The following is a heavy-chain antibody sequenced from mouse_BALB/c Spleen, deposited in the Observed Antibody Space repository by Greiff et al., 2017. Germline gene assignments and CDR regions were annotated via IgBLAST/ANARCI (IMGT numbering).Heavy chain of an antibody. CDR2: INPSSGYT. D-gene: IGHD1-1*01. Sequence: QVHVKQSGAELARPGASVKMSCKASGYTFTSYTMHWVKQRPGQGLEWIGYINPSSGYTNYNQKFKDKATLTADKSSSTAYMQLSSLTSEDSAVYYCARPHYYGSSYCAMDYWGQGTSVTVSS. CDR1: GYTFTSYT. V-gene: IGHV1-4*01. CDR3: ARPHYYGSSYCAMDY. J-gene: IGHJ4*01.